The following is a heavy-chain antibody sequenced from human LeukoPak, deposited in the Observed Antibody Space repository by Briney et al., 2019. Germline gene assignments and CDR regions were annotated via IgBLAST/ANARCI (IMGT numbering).Heavy chain of an antibody. Sequence: GGSLRLSCAASGFTFSSYAMSWVRQAPGKGLEWVSAIGSTAGSTYYADSVKGRFTISRDNSKNTLYLQVNSLRADDTAVYYCARDGISAAGSLGGYWGQGTLVTVSS. CDR2: IGSTAGST. J-gene: IGHJ4*02. CDR3: ARDGISAAGSLGGY. CDR1: GFTFSSYA. V-gene: IGHV3-23*01. D-gene: IGHD6-13*01.